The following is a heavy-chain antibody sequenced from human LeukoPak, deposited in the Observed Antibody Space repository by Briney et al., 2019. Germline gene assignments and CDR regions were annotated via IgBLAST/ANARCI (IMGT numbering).Heavy chain of an antibody. D-gene: IGHD1-1*01. CDR2: ISYDGNKR. Sequence: PGTSLRLSCAASGFTFSSCAMHWVRQAPGKGLEWVAVISYDGNKRYYADSVKGRFTISRDNSKNTLYLQMNSLRAEDTAVYYCASKGGNDWEYFFDYWGQGTLVTVSS. CDR1: GFTFSSCA. V-gene: IGHV3-30*03. J-gene: IGHJ4*02. CDR3: ASKGGNDWEYFFDY.